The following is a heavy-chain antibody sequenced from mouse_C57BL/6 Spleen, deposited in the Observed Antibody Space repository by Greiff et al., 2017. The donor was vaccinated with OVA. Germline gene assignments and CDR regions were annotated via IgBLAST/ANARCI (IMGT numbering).Heavy chain of an antibody. CDR2: IRNKANNHAT. V-gene: IGHV6-6*01. D-gene: IGHD1-1*01. CDR3: TRPLWYYGSSPFAY. J-gene: IGHJ3*01. CDR1: GFTFSDAW. Sequence: EVKVEESGGGLVQPGGSMKLSCAASGFTFSDAWMDWVRQSPEKGLEWVAEIRNKANNHATYYAESVKGRFTISRDDSKSSVYLQMNSLRAEDTGIYYCTRPLWYYGSSPFAYWGQGTLVTVSA.